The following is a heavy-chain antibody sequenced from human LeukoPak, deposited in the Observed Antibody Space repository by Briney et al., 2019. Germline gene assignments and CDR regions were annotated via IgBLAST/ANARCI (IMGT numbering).Heavy chain of an antibody. Sequence: SETLSLTCAVYGGSFSGYYWSWIRQPPGKGLEWIGEINHSGSTNYNPSLKSRVTISVDTSKNQFSLKLSSVTAADTAVYYCARGTVGSSSWYAYYYYGMDVWGQGTTVTVSS. J-gene: IGHJ6*02. D-gene: IGHD6-13*01. CDR1: GGSFSGYY. V-gene: IGHV4-34*01. CDR2: INHSGST. CDR3: ARGTVGSSSWYAYYYYGMDV.